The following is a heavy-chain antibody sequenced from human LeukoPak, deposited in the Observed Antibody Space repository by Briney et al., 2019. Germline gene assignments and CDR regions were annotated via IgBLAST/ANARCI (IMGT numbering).Heavy chain of an antibody. D-gene: IGHD3-3*01. CDR1: GFXVSSNF. J-gene: IGHJ4*02. CDR3: ARDGDTIFGVVQFDY. CDR2: IYSGGST. Sequence: GGSLRLSCAASGFXVSSNFIVWVRQAPGKGLEWISVIYSGGSTHYADSVKGRFTISRDDSKNTLYLQMKSLRAEDTAVYFCARDGDTIFGVVQFDYWGQGALVTVSS. V-gene: IGHV3-66*01.